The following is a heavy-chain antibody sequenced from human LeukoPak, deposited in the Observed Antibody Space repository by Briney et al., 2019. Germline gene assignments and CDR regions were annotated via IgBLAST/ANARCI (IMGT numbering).Heavy chain of an antibody. V-gene: IGHV3-30*02. J-gene: IGHJ4*02. D-gene: IGHD2-2*02. CDR3: AKDSIPSTAGPYYLDY. Sequence: GGSLRLSCAASGFTFSNYGMYWVRQAPGKGLEWVTFMRYDGGYQYYEDSVRGRFTISRDTSKNTLYLQMSSLTPQDTAIYYCAKDSIPSTAGPYYLDYWGQGTLVSVSS. CDR2: MRYDGGYQ. CDR1: GFTFSNYG.